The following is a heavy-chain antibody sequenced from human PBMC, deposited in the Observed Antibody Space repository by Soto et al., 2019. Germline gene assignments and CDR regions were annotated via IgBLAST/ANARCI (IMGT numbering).Heavy chain of an antibody. V-gene: IGHV4-38-2*01. CDR3: AKKGYYPSGKINLFDS. D-gene: IGHD3-10*01. CDR1: GYSINSDYY. J-gene: IGHJ4*02. CDR2: VDHSGRT. Sequence: PSETLSLTCADSGYSINSDYYWGWIRQPPGKGLEWIGSVDHSGRTYYSPSLRSRLTIFIDTSKNQFSLRLTSVTAADTAMYFCAKKGYYPSGKINLFDSWGPGTLVTVSS.